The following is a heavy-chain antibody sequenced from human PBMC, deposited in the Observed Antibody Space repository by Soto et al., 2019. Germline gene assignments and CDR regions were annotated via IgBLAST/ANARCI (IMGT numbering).Heavy chain of an antibody. CDR2: IYWNDDK. J-gene: IGHJ4*02. Sequence: QITLKESGPTLVKPTQTLTLTCTFSGFSLSTSGEGVGWIRQPPGKALEWLAVIYWNDDKRFSPSLQSKLTITKDTSKNQVVLTMTYVDPVDTATYYGAHFSGYEKFDYWGQGTLVTVSS. CDR1: GFSLSTSGEG. CDR3: AHFSGYEKFDY. D-gene: IGHD5-12*01. V-gene: IGHV2-5*01.